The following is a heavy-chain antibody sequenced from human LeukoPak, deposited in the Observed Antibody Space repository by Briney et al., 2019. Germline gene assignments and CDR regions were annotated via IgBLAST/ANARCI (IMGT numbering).Heavy chain of an antibody. CDR3: ARHTLEAVAGKGLDY. V-gene: IGHV4-39*01. J-gene: IGHJ4*02. CDR1: GGSISSSSYY. CDR2: INHSGST. D-gene: IGHD6-19*01. Sequence: SETLSLTCTVSGGSISSSSYYWGWIRQPPGKGLEWIGEINHSGSTNYNPSLKSRVTISVDTSKNQFSLKLSSVTAADTAVYYCARHTLEAVAGKGLDYWGQGTLVTVSS.